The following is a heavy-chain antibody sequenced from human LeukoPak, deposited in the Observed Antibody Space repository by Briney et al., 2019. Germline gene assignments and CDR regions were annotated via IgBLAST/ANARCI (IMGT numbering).Heavy chain of an antibody. CDR1: GFTFSSYA. CDR3: AKDREGLSSGYDLEYFDY. CDR2: ISGSGGST. V-gene: IGHV3-23*01. D-gene: IGHD5-12*01. Sequence: PGGSLRLSCAASGFTFSSYAMSWVRQAPGKGLEWVSGISGSGGSTYYADSVKGRFTISRDNSKNTLFLQMNSLRAEDTAVYYCAKDREGLSSGYDLEYFDYWGQGTLVTVPS. J-gene: IGHJ4*02.